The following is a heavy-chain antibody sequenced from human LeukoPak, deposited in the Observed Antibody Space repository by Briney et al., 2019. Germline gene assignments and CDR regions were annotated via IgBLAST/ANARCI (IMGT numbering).Heavy chain of an antibody. J-gene: IGHJ5*02. CDR1: GGSISRYY. V-gene: IGHV4-59*01. Sequence: SETLSLTCTVSGGSISRYYWTWIRQPPGKGLEWIGYIYSSGSTNYNPSLKSRITMSVDTSKNQFSLKLTSVTAADTAVYYCARAKEGPNWFDPWGQGTLVTVSS. CDR3: ARAKEGPNWFDP. CDR2: IYSSGST.